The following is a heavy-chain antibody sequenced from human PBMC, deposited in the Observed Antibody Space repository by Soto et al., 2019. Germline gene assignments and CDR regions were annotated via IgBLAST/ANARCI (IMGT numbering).Heavy chain of an antibody. CDR3: AKDREEGYNFYYGMDV. J-gene: IGHJ6*02. Sequence: QVQLQESGPGLVKPSETLSLTCTVSGASVNTFSWSWIRQPAGQGLEWIGRIYTSASTNYSPSLKDRLNLSVDTSKNQVSLKLTSVTDADTAIYYCAKDREEGYNFYYGMDVWGQGATVTVSS. V-gene: IGHV4-4*07. CDR1: GASVNTFS. CDR2: IYTSAST.